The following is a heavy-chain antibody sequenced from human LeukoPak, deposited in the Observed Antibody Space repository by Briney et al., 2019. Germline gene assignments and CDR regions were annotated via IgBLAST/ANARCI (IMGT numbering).Heavy chain of an antibody. CDR1: GFTFSGSP. V-gene: IGHV3-7*01. CDR3: ARDLSLDS. CDR2: IKQDGSEK. Sequence: GGSLRLSCAASGFTFSGSPILWVRQAPGKGLEWVANIKQDGSEKYYLDSVKGRFTISRDSAKNSLYLQLNSLRAEDTAVYYCARDLSLDSWGQGTLVTVSS. J-gene: IGHJ4*02.